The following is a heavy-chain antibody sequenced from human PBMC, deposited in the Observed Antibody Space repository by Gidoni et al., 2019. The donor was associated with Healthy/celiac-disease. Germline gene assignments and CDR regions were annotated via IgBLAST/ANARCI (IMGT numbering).Heavy chain of an antibody. CDR3: ARGLVGRYYDCWSGYPYGHWFDP. J-gene: IGHJ5*02. D-gene: IGHD3-3*01. Sequence: QVQLQQWGAGLLKPSETLSLTCAVYGGSFSGYYWSWIRQPPGKGLEWIGEINHSGSTNYNPSLKSRVTISVDTSKNQFSLKLSSVTAADTAVYYCARGLVGRYYDCWSGYPYGHWFDPWGQGTLVTVSS. V-gene: IGHV4-34*01. CDR1: GGSFSGYY. CDR2: INHSGST.